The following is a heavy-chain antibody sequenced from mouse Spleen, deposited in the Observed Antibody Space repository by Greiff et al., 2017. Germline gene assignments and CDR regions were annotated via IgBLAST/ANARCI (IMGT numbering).Heavy chain of an antibody. CDR2: IRSKSNNYAT. Sequence: EVNVVESGGGLVQPKGSLKLSCAASGFSFNTYAMNWVRQAPGKGLEWVARIRSKSNNYATYYADSVKDRFTISRDDSENILYLQMNNLKTEDTAMYYCVRNWDYAMDYWGQGASVTVSS. CDR1: GFSFNTYA. D-gene: IGHD4-1*01. CDR3: VRNWDYAMDY. V-gene: IGHV10-1*01. J-gene: IGHJ4*01.